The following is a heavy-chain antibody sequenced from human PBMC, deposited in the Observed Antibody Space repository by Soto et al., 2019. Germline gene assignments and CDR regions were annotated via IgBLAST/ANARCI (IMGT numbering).Heavy chain of an antibody. Sequence: EVQLVESGEGLVQPGGSLRLSCAASGFTFSSYNIHWIRQAPGKGLEFVSAISRSGDRTYYEDSVKGRFTITIDNSKNTVWLQMGSLRAEDMAVYSCARARCSSGQCYWFDYWGRGALVSVSS. CDR2: ISRSGDRT. J-gene: IGHJ4*02. CDR1: GFTFSSYN. V-gene: IGHV3-64*02. CDR3: ARARCSSGQCYWFDY. D-gene: IGHD2-15*01.